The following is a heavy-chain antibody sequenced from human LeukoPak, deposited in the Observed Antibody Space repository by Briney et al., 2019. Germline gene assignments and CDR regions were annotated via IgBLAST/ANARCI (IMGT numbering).Heavy chain of an antibody. V-gene: IGHV4-39*01. CDR2: IYCSGST. CDR1: GGSISSSSYY. D-gene: IGHD3-3*01. Sequence: SETLSLTCTVSGGSISSSSYYWGWIRQPPGKGLEWIGSIYCSGSTYYNPSLKSRVTISVDTSKNQFSLKLSSVTAADTAVYYCATLILGVIITKKSNWFDPWGQGTLVTVSS. CDR3: ATLILGVIITKKSNWFDP. J-gene: IGHJ5*02.